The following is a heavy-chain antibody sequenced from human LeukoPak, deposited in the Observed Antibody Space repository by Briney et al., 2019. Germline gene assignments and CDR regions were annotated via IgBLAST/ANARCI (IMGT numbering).Heavy chain of an antibody. CDR2: IYTSGST. D-gene: IGHD3-9*01. V-gene: IGHV4-61*02. Sequence: SQTLSLICTVSGGSIRSDSYYWSWIRQPAGKGLEWIGRIYTSGSTKNNPSLKSRVTISADTSKNQFSLKLSSVTAADTAVYFCARAPYDIVTGYYYCMDVWGKGTTVTVSS. J-gene: IGHJ6*03. CDR3: ARAPYDIVTGYYYCMDV. CDR1: GGSIRSDSYY.